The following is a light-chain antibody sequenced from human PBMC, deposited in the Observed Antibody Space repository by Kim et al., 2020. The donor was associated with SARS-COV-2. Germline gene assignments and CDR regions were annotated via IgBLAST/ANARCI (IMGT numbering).Light chain of an antibody. V-gene: IGLV2-23*01. CDR3: CSYAGSVV. CDR1: SGDVGSYNL. Sequence: SPGQSITSSCTGTSGDVGSYNLVSWYQQHPGKAPKLMIYEGSKRPSGVSNRFSGSKSGNTASLTISGLQAEDEADYYCCSYAGSVVFGGGTQLTVL. J-gene: IGLJ2*01. CDR2: EGS.